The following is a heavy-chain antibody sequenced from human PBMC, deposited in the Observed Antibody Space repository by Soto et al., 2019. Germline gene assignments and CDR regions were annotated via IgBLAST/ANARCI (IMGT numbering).Heavy chain of an antibody. CDR3: ARDAYSSSWGTETDVESY. Sequence: PGGSLRLSCAASGFTFSSYSMNWVRQAPGKGLEWVSSISSSSSYIYYADSVRGRFTISRDNAKNSLYLQMNSLRAEDTAVYYCARDAYSSSWGTETDVESYWGQGTLVTVSS. D-gene: IGHD6-13*01. CDR1: GFTFSSYS. CDR2: ISSSSSYI. V-gene: IGHV3-21*01. J-gene: IGHJ4*02.